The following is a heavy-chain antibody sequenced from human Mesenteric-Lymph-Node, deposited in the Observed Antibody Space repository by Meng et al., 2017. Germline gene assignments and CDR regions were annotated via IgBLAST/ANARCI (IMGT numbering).Heavy chain of an antibody. CDR1: GDSVSSNNAA. Sequence: QVHLQQPGPGLVKPSQTLSLTCAISGDSVSSNNAAWKWIRQSPSRGLEWLGRTYYRSKWYNDYAVFVKSRISFNADTSKNQFSLQLSSVTPEDTAVYYCVRDWEGLYFDYWDQGTLVTVSS. CDR3: VRDWEGLYFDY. CDR2: TYYRSKWYN. D-gene: IGHD1-26*01. J-gene: IGHJ4*02. V-gene: IGHV6-1*01.